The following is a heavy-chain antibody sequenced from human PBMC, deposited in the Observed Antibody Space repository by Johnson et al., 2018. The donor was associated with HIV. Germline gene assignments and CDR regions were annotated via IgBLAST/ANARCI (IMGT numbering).Heavy chain of an antibody. D-gene: IGHD1-26*01. V-gene: IGHV3-30*02. CDR1: GFTFSSYG. J-gene: IGHJ3*02. CDR3: ATFGGGSFHAFDI. Sequence: QVQLVESGGGVVQPGGSLRLSCAASGFTFSSYGMHWVRQAPGKGLEWVAFIRYDGSNKYYADSVKGRFTISRDNSKNTLYLQMNSLRAEDTAGYYCATFGGGSFHAFDIWGQGTMVTVSS. CDR2: IRYDGSNK.